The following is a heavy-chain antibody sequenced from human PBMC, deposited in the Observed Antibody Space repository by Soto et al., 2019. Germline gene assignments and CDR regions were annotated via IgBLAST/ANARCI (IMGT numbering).Heavy chain of an antibody. CDR2: IIPIFGTA. Sequence: QVQLVQSGAEVKKPGSSVKVSCKASGGTFSSYAISWVRQAPGQGLEWMGGIIPIFGTANYAQKFQGRVTITADESTSTAYMELSSPRSEDTAVYYCARVKVIGVGMLGQLDYWGQGTLVTVSS. J-gene: IGHJ4*02. D-gene: IGHD2-8*01. CDR1: GGTFSSYA. CDR3: ARVKVIGVGMLGQLDY. V-gene: IGHV1-69*01.